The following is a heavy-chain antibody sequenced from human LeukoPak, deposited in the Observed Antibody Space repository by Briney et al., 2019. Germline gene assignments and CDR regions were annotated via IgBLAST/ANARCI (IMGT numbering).Heavy chain of an antibody. CDR2: ISRTSTTI. D-gene: IGHD3-10*01. CDR1: GFTFSTYS. Sequence: PGGSLRLSCAVSGFTFSTYSMNWVRQAPGKGLEWVSYISRTSTTIYYADSVRGRFTVSRDNVKNSLYLQMNSLRAEDTAVYYCARGGYYGSGNDFRFDPWGQGTLVTVSS. CDR3: ARGGYYGSGNDFRFDP. V-gene: IGHV3-48*01. J-gene: IGHJ5*02.